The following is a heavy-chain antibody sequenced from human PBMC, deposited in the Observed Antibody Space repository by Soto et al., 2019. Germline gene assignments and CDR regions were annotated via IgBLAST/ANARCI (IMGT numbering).Heavy chain of an antibody. CDR3: GRHYWSVSSGYYYFDY. Sequence: SETLSLTCTVSGGSISSYYWSWIRQPPGKGLEWIGYIKNSGSTNYNPSLKSRVTISIDTSKNQFSLKLSSVTAADTAVYYCGRHYWSVSSGYYYFDYWGQGTLVTVSS. D-gene: IGHD6-19*01. V-gene: IGHV4-59*08. J-gene: IGHJ4*02. CDR2: IKNSGST. CDR1: GGSISSYY.